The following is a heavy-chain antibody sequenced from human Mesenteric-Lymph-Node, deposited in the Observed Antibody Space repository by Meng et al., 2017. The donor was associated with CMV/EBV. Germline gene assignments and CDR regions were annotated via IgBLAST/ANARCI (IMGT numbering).Heavy chain of an antibody. J-gene: IGHJ5*02. D-gene: IGHD3-10*01. CDR1: GYTFTSYD. V-gene: IGHV1-8*01. Sequence: ASVKVSCKASGYTFTSYDINWVRQATGQGLEWMGWMNPNSGNTGYAQKFQGRVTMTRNTSISTAYMELSSLRSEDTAVYYCARSYYGSGSLDNWFDPWGQGTLVTVSS. CDR2: MNPNSGNT. CDR3: ARSYYGSGSLDNWFDP.